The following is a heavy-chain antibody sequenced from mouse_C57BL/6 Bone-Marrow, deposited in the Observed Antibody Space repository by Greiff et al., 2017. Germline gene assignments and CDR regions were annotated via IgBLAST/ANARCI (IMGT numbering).Heavy chain of an antibody. CDR1: GFTFSDYG. J-gene: IGHJ4*01. Sequence: EVMLVESGGGLVQPGGSLKLSCAASGFTFSDYGMALVRQAPRKGPEWVAFISNLAYSIYYADTVTGRFTISRENAKNTLYLEMSSLRSEDTAMYYCARRGYGPYYAMDYWGQGTSVTVSS. D-gene: IGHD2-2*01. CDR2: ISNLAYSI. V-gene: IGHV5-15*04. CDR3: ARRGYGPYYAMDY.